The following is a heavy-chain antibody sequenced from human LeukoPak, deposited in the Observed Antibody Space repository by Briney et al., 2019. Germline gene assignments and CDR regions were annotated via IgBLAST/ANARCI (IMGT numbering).Heavy chain of an antibody. Sequence: SETLSLTCTVSGGSISSGGYYWSWIRQHPGKGLEWIGYIYYSGSTYYNPSLKSRVTISVDTSKNQFSLKLSSVTAADTAVYYCARLPRVAGTLGLDPWGQGTLVTVSS. V-gene: IGHV4-31*03. J-gene: IGHJ5*02. D-gene: IGHD6-19*01. CDR1: GGSISSGGYY. CDR2: IYYSGST. CDR3: ARLPRVAGTLGLDP.